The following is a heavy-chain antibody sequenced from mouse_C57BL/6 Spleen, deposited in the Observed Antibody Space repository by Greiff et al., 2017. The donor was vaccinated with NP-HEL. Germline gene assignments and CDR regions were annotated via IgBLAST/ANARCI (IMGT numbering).Heavy chain of an antibody. D-gene: IGHD1-1*01. CDR3: ARPSYGSSYNY. CDR1: GYAFSSYW. Sequence: VQLQQSGAELVKPGASVKISCKASGYAFSSYWMNWVKQRPGKGLEWIGQIYPGDGDTNYNGKFKGKATLTADKSSSTAYMQLSSLTSEDSAVYFCARPSYGSSYNYWGQGTTLTVSS. J-gene: IGHJ2*01. CDR2: IYPGDGDT. V-gene: IGHV1-80*01.